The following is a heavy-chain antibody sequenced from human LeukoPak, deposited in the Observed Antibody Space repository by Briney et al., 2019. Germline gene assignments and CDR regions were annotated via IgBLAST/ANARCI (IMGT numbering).Heavy chain of an antibody. CDR2: IYTSGST. V-gene: IGHV4-4*07. CDR3: ARAPARECGGDCYPYYFDY. D-gene: IGHD2-21*02. J-gene: IGHJ4*02. CDR1: GGSISSYY. Sequence: SETLSLTCTVSGGSISSYYWSWIRQPAGKGLEWIGRIYTSGSTNYNPSLKSRVTMSVDTSKNQFSLKLSSVTAEDTAVYYCARAPARECGGDCYPYYFDYWGQGTLVTVSS.